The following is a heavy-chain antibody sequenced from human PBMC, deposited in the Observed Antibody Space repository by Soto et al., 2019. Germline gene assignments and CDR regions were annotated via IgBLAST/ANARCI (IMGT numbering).Heavy chain of an antibody. V-gene: IGHV1-69*01. Sequence: QVQLVQSGAEVKKPGSSVKVSCKASGGTFSSYAISWVRQAPGQGLEWMGGIIPIFGTANYAQKFQGRVTITADESTSTAYMELSSVRCEDTAVYYCARGDIVVVVAATPYYYYYGMDVWGQGTTVTVSS. CDR1: GGTFSSYA. D-gene: IGHD2-15*01. CDR3: ARGDIVVVVAATPYYYYYGMDV. CDR2: IIPIFGTA. J-gene: IGHJ6*02.